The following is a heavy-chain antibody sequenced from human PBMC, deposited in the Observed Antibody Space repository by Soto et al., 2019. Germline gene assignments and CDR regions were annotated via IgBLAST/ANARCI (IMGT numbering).Heavy chain of an antibody. D-gene: IGHD3-10*01. CDR3: AGRRDGSGSLDY. V-gene: IGHV4-4*02. CDR2: IYHSGST. J-gene: IGHJ4*02. Sequence: QVQLQESGPGLVKPSGTLSLTCAVSGGSISSSNWWSSVRQPPGKGLEWIGEIYHSGSTNYNPSLKSRVTISVDKSKNQFSVKMSSVTAADTAVYYCAGRRDGSGSLDYWGQGTLVTVSS. CDR1: GGSISSSNW.